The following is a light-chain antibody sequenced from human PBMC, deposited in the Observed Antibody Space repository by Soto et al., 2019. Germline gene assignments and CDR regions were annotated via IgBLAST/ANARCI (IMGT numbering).Light chain of an antibody. V-gene: IGKV1-6*01. J-gene: IGKJ2*01. CDR3: LQDYDYPYT. Sequence: IQMTQSPSTLSASVGDSVTITCRASQNIRNWLAWYQQKPGKAPKLLIYAASNLQSGVPSRFSGSGSGTDFTLIISSLQPEDFATYYCLQDYDYPYTFGQGTKLEIK. CDR1: QNIRNW. CDR2: AAS.